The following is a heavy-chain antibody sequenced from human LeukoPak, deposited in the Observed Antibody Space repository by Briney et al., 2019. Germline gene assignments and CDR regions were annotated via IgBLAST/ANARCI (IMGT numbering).Heavy chain of an antibody. J-gene: IGHJ4*02. CDR1: GYTFTSYG. CDR2: IIPIFGTA. CDR3: ARDMGYSYGTYYFDY. D-gene: IGHD5-18*01. Sequence: ASVKVSCKASGYTFTSYGISWVRQAPGQGLEWMGGIIPIFGTANYAQKFQGRVTITADESTSTAYMELSSLRSEDTAVYYCARDMGYSYGTYYFDYWGQGTLVTVSS. V-gene: IGHV1-69*13.